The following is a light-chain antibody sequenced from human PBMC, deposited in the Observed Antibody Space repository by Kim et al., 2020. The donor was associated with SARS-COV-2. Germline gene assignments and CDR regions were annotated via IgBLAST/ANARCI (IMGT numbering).Light chain of an antibody. V-gene: IGKV1-6*01. CDR3: LQDYSYPRT. Sequence: ASVGDRVTITCRASQGIRSDLGWYQQKPGKVPRLLIYAASSLQGGVPSRFSGSGSGTDFTLTISSLQPEDFATYYCLQDYSYPRTFGQGTKVDIK. CDR1: QGIRSD. CDR2: AAS. J-gene: IGKJ1*01.